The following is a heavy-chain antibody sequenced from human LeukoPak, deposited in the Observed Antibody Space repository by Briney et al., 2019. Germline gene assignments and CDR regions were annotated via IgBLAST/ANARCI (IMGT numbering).Heavy chain of an antibody. J-gene: IGHJ5*02. CDR2: IYYSGST. Sequence: PSETLSLTCNVSGGSTSSYYWSWIRQPPGKGLEWIGYIYYSGSTNYNPSLKSRVTISVDTSKNQFSLKLSSVTAADTAVYYCARRGASSSLMRFDPWGQGTLVTVSS. V-gene: IGHV4-59*01. D-gene: IGHD6-13*01. CDR1: GGSTSSYY. CDR3: ARRGASSSLMRFDP.